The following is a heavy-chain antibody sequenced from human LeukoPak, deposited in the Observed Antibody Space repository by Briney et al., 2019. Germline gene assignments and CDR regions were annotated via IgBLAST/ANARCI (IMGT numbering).Heavy chain of an antibody. CDR3: VRDELTLPKKYFDS. Sequence: GKSLRLSCTTSGFILGSYGMHRVRQAPGKGLEWVAHVSHNGNKKYYADSVKGRFTISRDNYKNRMDMEMNSLRAEDTALYYCVRDELTLPKKYFDSWGQGTLVTVSS. D-gene: IGHD1-7*01. CDR1: GFILGSYG. CDR2: VSHNGNKK. J-gene: IGHJ4*02. V-gene: IGHV3-33*01.